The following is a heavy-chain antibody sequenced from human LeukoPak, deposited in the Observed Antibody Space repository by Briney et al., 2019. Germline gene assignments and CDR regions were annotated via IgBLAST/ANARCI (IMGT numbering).Heavy chain of an antibody. CDR1: GASISSKSDY. J-gene: IGHJ5*02. V-gene: IGHV4-39*07. D-gene: IGHD5-18*01. Sequence: PSETLSLTCSVSGASISSKSDYWVWIRQPPGKDLEWIGSIYYSGTTHYNPSLEGRVTISVDTSKNQFSLKLASVTAADTAIYYCAKGAGGFSYYNWFDPWGQGTLVTVSS. CDR2: IYYSGTT. CDR3: AKGAGGFSYYNWFDP.